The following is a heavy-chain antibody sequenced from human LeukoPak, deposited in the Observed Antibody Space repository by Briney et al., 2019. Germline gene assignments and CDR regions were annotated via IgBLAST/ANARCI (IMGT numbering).Heavy chain of an antibody. CDR1: GYTFTSYA. V-gene: IGHV1-69*13. Sequence: GASVKVSCKASGYTFTSYAMNWVRQAPGQGLEWMGGIIPIFGTANYAQKFQGRVTITADESTSTAYMELSSLRSEDTAVYYCARVTLGAAAQWDYYYYYYGMDVWGQGTTVTVSS. J-gene: IGHJ6*02. D-gene: IGHD6-13*01. CDR2: IIPIFGTA. CDR3: ARVTLGAAAQWDYYYYYYGMDV.